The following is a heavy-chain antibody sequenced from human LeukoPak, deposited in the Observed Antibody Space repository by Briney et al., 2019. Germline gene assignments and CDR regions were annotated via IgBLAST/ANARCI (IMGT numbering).Heavy chain of an antibody. Sequence: SGTLSLTCAVSGGSISSSNWWSWVRQPPGKGLEWIGEIYHSGSTNYNPSLKSRVTISVDKSKNQFSLKLSSVTAADTAVYYCARRRRLIQLWRVPFDYWGQGTLVTVSS. CDR2: IYHSGST. CDR1: GGSISSSNW. V-gene: IGHV4-4*02. CDR3: ARRRRLIQLWRVPFDY. J-gene: IGHJ4*02. D-gene: IGHD5-18*01.